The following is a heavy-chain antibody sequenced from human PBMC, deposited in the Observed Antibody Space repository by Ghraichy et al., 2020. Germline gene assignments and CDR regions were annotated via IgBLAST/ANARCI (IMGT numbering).Heavy chain of an antibody. J-gene: IGHJ6*03. V-gene: IGHV1-18*01. D-gene: IGHD1-7*01. CDR3: ARDGKLELPSYYYYMDV. CDR1: GYTFTSYG. CDR2: ISAYNGNT. Sequence: ASVKVSCKASGYTFTSYGISWVRQAPGQGLEWMGWISAYNGNTNYAQKLQGRVTMTTDTSTSTAYMELRSLRSDDTAVYYCARDGKLELPSYYYYMDVWGKGTTVTVSS.